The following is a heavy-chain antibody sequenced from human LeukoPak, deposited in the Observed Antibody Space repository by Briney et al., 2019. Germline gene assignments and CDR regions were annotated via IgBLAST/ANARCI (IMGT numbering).Heavy chain of an antibody. CDR1: GGSISSYY. CDR2: IYYSGST. Sequence: SGTLSLTCTVSGGSISSYYWSWIRQPPGKGLEWIGYIYYSGSTNYNPSLKSRVTISVDTSKNQFSLKLSSVTAADTAVYYCASRDGYNGSFDYWGQGTLVTVSS. D-gene: IGHD5-24*01. CDR3: ASRDGYNGSFDY. J-gene: IGHJ4*02. V-gene: IGHV4-59*01.